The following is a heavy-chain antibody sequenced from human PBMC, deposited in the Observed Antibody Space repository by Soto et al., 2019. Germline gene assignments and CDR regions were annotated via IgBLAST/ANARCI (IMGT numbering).Heavy chain of an antibody. D-gene: IGHD3-10*01. V-gene: IGHV4-59*12. CDR3: ARVFGFGGMHV. Sequence: PSETLSLTCTVSGGSISSYYWSRIRQPPGKGLDWIGSIYYSGSTYYNPSLKSRVTISVDTSKNQFSLKLSSVTAADTAVYYCARVFGFGGMHVWGQGTTVTVSS. J-gene: IGHJ6*02. CDR1: GGSISSYY. CDR2: IYYSGST.